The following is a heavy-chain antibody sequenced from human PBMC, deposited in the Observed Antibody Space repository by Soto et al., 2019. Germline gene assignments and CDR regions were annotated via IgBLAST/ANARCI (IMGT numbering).Heavy chain of an antibody. CDR3: TTDPSLWFGQYGMDV. Sequence: GGSLRLSCAASGFTFSNAWISWGRQAPGKGLEWVGRIKSKTDGGTTDYAAPVKGRFTISRHDSKNTLYLQMNSLKTEDTAVYYCTTDPSLWFGQYGMDVWGQGTTVTVSS. J-gene: IGHJ6*02. CDR2: IKSKTDGGTT. V-gene: IGHV3-15*01. D-gene: IGHD3-10*01. CDR1: GFTFSNAW.